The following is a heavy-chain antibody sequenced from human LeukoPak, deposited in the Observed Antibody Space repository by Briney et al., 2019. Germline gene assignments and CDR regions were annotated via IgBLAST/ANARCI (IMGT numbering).Heavy chain of an antibody. CDR3: ARDPVGATSPPYY. D-gene: IGHD1-26*01. V-gene: IGHV3-21*01. Sequence: GGSLRLSCAASGFTFSSYSMNWVRQAPGKGLEWVSSISSSSSYIYYADSVKGRLTISRDNAKNSLYLQMNSLRAEDTAVYYCARDPVGATSPPYYWGQGTLVTVSS. CDR1: GFTFSSYS. J-gene: IGHJ4*02. CDR2: ISSSSSYI.